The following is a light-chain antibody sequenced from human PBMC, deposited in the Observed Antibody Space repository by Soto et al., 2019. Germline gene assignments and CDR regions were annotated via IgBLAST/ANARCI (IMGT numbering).Light chain of an antibody. CDR1: QSVGNN. Sequence: EIVVTQSPATLSVSPGERATLSCRASQSVGNNFAWYQQKPGQAPRLLIFATSTRATGVPARFSGSGSGTEFTLTISSLQSEDFAVYYCQRYGDSPLTFGGGAKVEIE. CDR2: ATS. V-gene: IGKV3-15*01. J-gene: IGKJ4*01. CDR3: QRYGDSPLT.